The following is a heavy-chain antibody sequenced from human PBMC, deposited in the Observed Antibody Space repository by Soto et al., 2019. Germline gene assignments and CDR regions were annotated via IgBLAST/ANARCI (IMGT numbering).Heavy chain of an antibody. J-gene: IGHJ5*01. CDR3: ARGDAINWFDS. CDR1: GGSVISASFY. D-gene: IGHD2-2*01. Sequence: PSETLSITCTVSGGSVISASFYWNWIRQPPGKGLEWIGYISYSGSTNYNPSLRSRVTISVDTSKNQFSLRLTSATAADTAVYYCARGDAINWFDSWGQGTRVT. V-gene: IGHV4-61*01. CDR2: ISYSGST.